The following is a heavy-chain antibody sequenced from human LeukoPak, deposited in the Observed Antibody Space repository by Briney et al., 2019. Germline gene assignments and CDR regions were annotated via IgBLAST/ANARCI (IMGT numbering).Heavy chain of an antibody. CDR3: ARDGVTATHYDY. CDR1: GFTFDDHG. CDR2: INWNGGST. Sequence: GSLRLSCAASGFTFDDHGMSWVRQAPGKGLEWVSGINWNGGSTGYADSVKGRFTISRDNAKNSLYLQMNSLGAEDTALYYCARDGVTATHYDYWGQGTLVTVSS. V-gene: IGHV3-20*04. J-gene: IGHJ4*02. D-gene: IGHD2-21*02.